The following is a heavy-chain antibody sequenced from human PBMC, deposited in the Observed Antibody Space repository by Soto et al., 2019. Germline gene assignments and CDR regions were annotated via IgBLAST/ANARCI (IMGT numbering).Heavy chain of an antibody. D-gene: IGHD2-2*01. V-gene: IGHV4-39*02. Sequence: NPSETLSLTCTVSGGSISSSSYYWGWIRQPPGKGLEWIGSIYYSGSTYYNPSLKSRVTISVDTSKNQFSLKLSSVTAADTAVYYCARDAEDGWGVVVPAAGYYYYGMDVWGQGTTVTVSS. J-gene: IGHJ6*02. CDR1: GGSISSSSYY. CDR3: ARDAEDGWGVVVPAAGYYYYGMDV. CDR2: IYYSGST.